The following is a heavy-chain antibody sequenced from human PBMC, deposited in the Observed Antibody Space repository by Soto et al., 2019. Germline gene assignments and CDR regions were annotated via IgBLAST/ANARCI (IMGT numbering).Heavy chain of an antibody. D-gene: IGHD6-13*01. Sequence: SETLSLTCTVSGGSISSSSYYWGWIRQPPGKGLEWIGSIYYSGSTYYNPSLKSRVTISVDTSKNQFSLKLSSVTAADTAVYYCARLGIAAAGSWRDYWGQGTLVTVSS. CDR1: GGSISSSSYY. CDR2: IYYSGST. V-gene: IGHV4-39*01. CDR3: ARLGIAAAGSWRDY. J-gene: IGHJ4*02.